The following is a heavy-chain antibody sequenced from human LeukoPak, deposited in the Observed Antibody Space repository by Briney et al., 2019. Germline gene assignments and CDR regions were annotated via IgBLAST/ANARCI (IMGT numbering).Heavy chain of an antibody. D-gene: IGHD3-22*01. J-gene: IGHJ4*02. Sequence: GGSLRLSCAASGFTFSSYGMHWVRQAPGKGLEWVAVISYDGSNKYYADSVKGRFTISRDNSKNTLYLQMNSLRAEDTAVYYCAKTSSGRFDYWGQGTLVTVSS. CDR3: AKTSSGRFDY. V-gene: IGHV3-30*18. CDR1: GFTFSSYG. CDR2: ISYDGSNK.